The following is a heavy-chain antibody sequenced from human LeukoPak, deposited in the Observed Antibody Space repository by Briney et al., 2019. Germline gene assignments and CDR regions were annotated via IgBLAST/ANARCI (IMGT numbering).Heavy chain of an antibody. CDR2: IYYSGST. CDR3: ARVQAYSTVFDY. Sequence: SETLSLTCTVSGGSISSYYWSWIQQPPGKGLEWIGYIYYSGSTNYNPSLKSRVTISVDTSKNQFSLKLSSVTAADTAVYYCARVQAYSTVFDYWGQGTLVTVSS. D-gene: IGHD4-11*01. V-gene: IGHV4-59*01. CDR1: GGSISSYY. J-gene: IGHJ4*02.